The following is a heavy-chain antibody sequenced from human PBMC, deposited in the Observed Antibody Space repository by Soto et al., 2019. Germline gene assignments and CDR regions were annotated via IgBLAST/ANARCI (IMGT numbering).Heavy chain of an antibody. Sequence: QVQLQESGPGLVKPSETLSLTCTVSGGSISSYYWSWIRQPPGKGLEWIGYIYYSGSTKYNPSLKIRVTMSVDTSKNQFSLKLSSVTAADTAVYYCARRVWLVTGWYFDLWGRGTLVTVSS. CDR1: GGSISSYY. CDR3: ARRVWLVTGWYFDL. D-gene: IGHD6-19*01. J-gene: IGHJ2*01. CDR2: IYYSGST. V-gene: IGHV4-59*08.